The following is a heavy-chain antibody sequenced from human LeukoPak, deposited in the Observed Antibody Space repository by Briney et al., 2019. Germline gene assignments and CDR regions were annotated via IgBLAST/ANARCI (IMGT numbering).Heavy chain of an antibody. Sequence: ASVKVSCKASGYTFTDYYMHWVRQAPGQGLEWMGIINPSGGSTSYAQKFQGRVTMTRDTSTSTVYMELSSLRSEDTAVYYCARDWSGYGFDYWGQGTLVTVSS. CDR3: ARDWSGYGFDY. CDR1: GYTFTDYY. D-gene: IGHD5-12*01. V-gene: IGHV1-46*01. J-gene: IGHJ4*02. CDR2: INPSGGST.